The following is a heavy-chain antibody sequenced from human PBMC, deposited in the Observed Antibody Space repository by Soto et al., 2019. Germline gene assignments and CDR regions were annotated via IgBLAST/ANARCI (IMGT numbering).Heavy chain of an antibody. J-gene: IGHJ4*02. CDR3: ARWGHEAGTTDY. CDR2: IYHSGGT. CDR1: GYSISSGYY. V-gene: IGHV4-38-2*01. D-gene: IGHD1-7*01. Sequence: SETLSLTCAVSGYSISSGYYWGWIRQPPGKGLEWIGGIYHSGGTYYNPSLKSRVTISVDTSKNQFSLKLSSVTAADTAVYYCARWGHEAGTTDYWGQGTLVTVSS.